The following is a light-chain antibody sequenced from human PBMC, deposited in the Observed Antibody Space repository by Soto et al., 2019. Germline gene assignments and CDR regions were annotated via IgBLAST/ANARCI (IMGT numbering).Light chain of an antibody. CDR3: SSYTTSSLSV. V-gene: IGLV2-14*01. CDR1: SSDVGGYNY. CDR2: DVS. Sequence: QSALTQPASVSGSPGQSITISCTGTSSDVGGYNYVSWYQQHPGKAPKHMIYDVSNRPSGVSNRFSGSKSGNTASLTISGLQDEDEADYYCSSYTTSSLSVFGPGTKLTV. J-gene: IGLJ1*01.